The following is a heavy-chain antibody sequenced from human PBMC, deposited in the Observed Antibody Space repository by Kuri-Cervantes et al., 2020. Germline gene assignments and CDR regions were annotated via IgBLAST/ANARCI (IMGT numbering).Heavy chain of an antibody. D-gene: IGHD6-6*01. Sequence: SVKVSCKASGGTFSSYAISWVRQAPGQGLEWMGGIIPIFGTANYAQKFQGRVTITADESTSTAYMELSSLRSEDTAVYYCARGRASSSSFWRPKYYYYGMDVWGQGTTVTVSS. CDR2: IIPIFGTA. CDR3: ARGRASSSSFWRPKYYYYGMDV. CDR1: GGTFSSYA. V-gene: IGHV1-69*13. J-gene: IGHJ6*02.